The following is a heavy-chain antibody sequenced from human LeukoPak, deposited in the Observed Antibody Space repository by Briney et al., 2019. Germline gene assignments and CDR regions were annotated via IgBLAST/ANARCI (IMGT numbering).Heavy chain of an antibody. CDR3: ARDRLDIVVFPPSKHRRYMDV. Sequence: ASVKVSCKASGYTFTSYAMNWVRQAPGQGLEWMGWINTNTGNPTYAQGFTGRFVFSLDTSVSTAYLQISSLKAEDTAVYYCARDRLDIVVFPPSKHRRYMDVWGKGTTVTVSS. CDR2: INTNTGNP. D-gene: IGHD2-15*01. CDR1: GYTFTSYA. J-gene: IGHJ6*03. V-gene: IGHV7-4-1*02.